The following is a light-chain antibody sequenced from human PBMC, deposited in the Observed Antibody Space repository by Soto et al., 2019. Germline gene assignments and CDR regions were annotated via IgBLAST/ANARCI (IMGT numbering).Light chain of an antibody. V-gene: IGLV1-47*01. CDR3: AAWDDSLSIWV. Sequence: QSVLTQPPSVSGTPGQSVTISCFGSSSSVGTIFVYWYQQIPGTAPKLLIFRNNQRPSGVPDRFSGSKSGTSASLAISGLRSEDEADYYCAAWDDSLSIWVFGGGTKLTVL. CDR1: SSSVGTIF. CDR2: RNN. J-gene: IGLJ3*02.